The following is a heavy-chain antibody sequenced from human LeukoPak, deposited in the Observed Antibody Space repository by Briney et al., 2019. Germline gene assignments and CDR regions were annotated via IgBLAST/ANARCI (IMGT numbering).Heavy chain of an antibody. CDR3: ARRSFLDY. CDR2: IYHSGST. CDR1: GYSISSGYY. D-gene: IGHD2/OR15-2a*01. J-gene: IGHJ4*02. Sequence: SETLSVTCAVSGYSISSGYYWGWIRQPPGKGLEWIGSIYHSGSTYYNPSPKSRVTISVDTSKNQFSLKLSSVTAADTAVYYCARRSFLDYWGQGTLVTVSS. V-gene: IGHV4-38-2*01.